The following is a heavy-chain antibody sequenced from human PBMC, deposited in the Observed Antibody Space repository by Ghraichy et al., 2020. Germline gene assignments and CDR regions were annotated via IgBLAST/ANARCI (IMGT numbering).Heavy chain of an antibody. V-gene: IGHV3-23*01. CDR3: GKDYPPQAD. Sequence: GSLRLSCVASGFTLSNYAMAWVRQAPGKGLEWVSAIDSTGGIINYADSVKGRFTISKDNSKNTLYLQMNSLRTEDTAVYFCGKDYPPQADWGQGTLVSVSS. CDR2: IDSTGGII. CDR1: GFTLSNYA. J-gene: IGHJ4*02.